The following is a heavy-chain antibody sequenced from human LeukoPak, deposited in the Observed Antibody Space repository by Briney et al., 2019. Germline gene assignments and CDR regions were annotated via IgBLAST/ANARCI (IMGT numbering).Heavy chain of an antibody. J-gene: IGHJ5*02. CDR2: IYYSGST. CDR1: GGSISSYY. V-gene: IGHV4-59*01. CDR3: ARQIDYGDYAWFDP. D-gene: IGHD4-17*01. Sequence: SETLSLTCTVSGGSISSYYWSWIRQPPGKGLEWIGYIYYSGSTNYNPSLKSRVTISVDTSKNQFSLKLSSVTAADTAVYYCARQIDYGDYAWFDPWGQGTLVTVSS.